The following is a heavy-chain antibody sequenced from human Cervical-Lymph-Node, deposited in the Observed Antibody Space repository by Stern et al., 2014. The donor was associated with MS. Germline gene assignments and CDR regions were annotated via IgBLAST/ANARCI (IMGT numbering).Heavy chain of an antibody. CDR1: GYNFTRNA. CDR2: IIANTGNT. CDR3: ARVKPAAILDY. J-gene: IGHJ4*02. Sequence: QVQLVQSGSELKKPGASVKVSCKASGYNFTRNAINWVRQAPGQRLEWMGWIIANTGNTTDAQGFTGRFVFPLDTSLSTAYLQISSLKAEDTAIYYCARVKPAAILDYWGQGTLVTVSS. D-gene: IGHD2-2*01. V-gene: IGHV7-4-1*02.